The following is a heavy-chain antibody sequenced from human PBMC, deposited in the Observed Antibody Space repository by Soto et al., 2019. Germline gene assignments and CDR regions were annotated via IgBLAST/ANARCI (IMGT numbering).Heavy chain of an antibody. J-gene: IGHJ5*02. V-gene: IGHV3-48*04. CDR1: GFIFSSYD. Sequence: PGGSLSLSCAASGFIFSSYDMNWVRQAPGKGLEWVSYISSGSGNILYADSVKGRFTISRDNAKNSLYLQMNSLRAEDTAVYYCARTYGTGSLNSFDPWGQGTLVTVSS. CDR2: ISSGSGNI. CDR3: ARTYGTGSLNSFDP. D-gene: IGHD3-10*01.